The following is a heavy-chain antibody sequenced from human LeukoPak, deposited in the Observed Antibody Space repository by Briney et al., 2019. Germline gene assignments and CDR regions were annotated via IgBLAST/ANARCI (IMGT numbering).Heavy chain of an antibody. J-gene: IGHJ4*02. D-gene: IGHD1-26*01. CDR2: ISWDGGST. CDR3: AKGVGDDTALRGAFDY. Sequence: PGGSLRLSCAASGFTFDDYTMHWVRQAPGKGLEWVSLISWDGGSTYYADSVKGRFTISRDNSKNSLYLQMNSLRTEDTALYYCAKGVGDDTALRGAFDYWGQGTLVTVSS. V-gene: IGHV3-43*01. CDR1: GFTFDDYT.